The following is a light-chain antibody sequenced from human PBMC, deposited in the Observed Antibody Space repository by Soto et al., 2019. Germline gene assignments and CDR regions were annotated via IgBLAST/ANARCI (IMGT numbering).Light chain of an antibody. CDR3: QQRYQWPPIT. J-gene: IGKJ5*01. Sequence: EIVLTQSPATLSLSPGERATLSCRASQSVITYLAWYQQKPGQAPRLLIYDGSNRATGIPARFSGSGSGTDFPLTISSLEPEDFAVYHCQQRYQWPPITFGQGTRLEIK. CDR1: QSVITY. V-gene: IGKV3-11*01. CDR2: DGS.